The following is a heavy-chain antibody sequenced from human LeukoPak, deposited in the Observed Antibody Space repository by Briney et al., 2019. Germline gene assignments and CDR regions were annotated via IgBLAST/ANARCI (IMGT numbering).Heavy chain of an antibody. Sequence: PSETLSLTGTGSGFSIISGRYYWSWLRQPPGKGLEWNGNIHHSGSTYYNPALNSRVTISVDTSKNQLSLKLSSVTAADTAVYYCARVGAGIGFFQHWGQGTLVTVSS. V-gene: IGHV4-38-2*02. D-gene: IGHD1-26*01. CDR2: IHHSGST. J-gene: IGHJ1*01. CDR3: ARVGAGIGFFQH. CDR1: GFSIISGRYY.